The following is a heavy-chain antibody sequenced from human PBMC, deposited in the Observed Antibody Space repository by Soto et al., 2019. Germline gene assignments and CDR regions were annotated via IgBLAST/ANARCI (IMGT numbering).Heavy chain of an antibody. CDR3: AKAGGDSSGGSCYSNQGDY. J-gene: IGHJ4*02. D-gene: IGHD2-15*01. CDR2: IVGPGSST. Sequence: EVHLLESGGGLVQPGGSLRLSCAASGFTFSSYAMSWVRQAPGKGLEWVSGIVGPGSSTYYADSVKGRFTISRDNSKNTLYLQMNSLRVDDTALYFCAKAGGDSSGGSCYSNQGDYWGQGTLVSVSS. CDR1: GFTFSSYA. V-gene: IGHV3-23*01.